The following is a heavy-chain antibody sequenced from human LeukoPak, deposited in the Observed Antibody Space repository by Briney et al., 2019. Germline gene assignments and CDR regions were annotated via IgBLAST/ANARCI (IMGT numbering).Heavy chain of an antibody. CDR1: GGSISGYY. CDR3: ARVTYTVAARYYYYMDV. Sequence: AETLSLTCSVSGGSISGYYWSWIRQPPGKGLEWIGYIYYSGSTNYIPSLKSRVTISVDTSKNQFSLKLSSVTAADTAVYYCARVTYTVAARYYYYMDVWGKGTTVTVSS. V-gene: IGHV4-59*01. CDR2: IYYSGST. D-gene: IGHD6-6*01. J-gene: IGHJ6*03.